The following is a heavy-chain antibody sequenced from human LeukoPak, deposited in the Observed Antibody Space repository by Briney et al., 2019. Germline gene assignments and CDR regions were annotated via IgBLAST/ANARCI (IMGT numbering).Heavy chain of an antibody. Sequence: GGSLRLSCAASGFTVSSNYMSWVRQAPGKGLEWVSVFYSGGTKYYADSVKGRFTISRDNSKNTLYLQMNSLRAEDTAVYYCAREKCSGGSCYNRDYYGMDVWGQGNTVTVSS. D-gene: IGHD2-15*01. J-gene: IGHJ6*02. CDR3: AREKCSGGSCYNRDYYGMDV. CDR1: GFTVSSNY. V-gene: IGHV3-66*01. CDR2: FYSGGTK.